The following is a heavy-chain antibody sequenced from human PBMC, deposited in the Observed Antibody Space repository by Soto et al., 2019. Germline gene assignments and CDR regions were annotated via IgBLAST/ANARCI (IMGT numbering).Heavy chain of an antibody. CDR2: ISGSGGST. Sequence: EVQLLESGGGLVQPGGSLRLSCAASGFTFSSYAMSWVRQAPGKGLEWVSAISGSGGSTYYADSVKGRFPISRDNSKNTLYLQMNSLRAEDTAVYYCAKGYCSSTSCSGSIDYWGQGTLVTVSS. CDR3: AKGYCSSTSCSGSIDY. V-gene: IGHV3-23*01. J-gene: IGHJ4*02. CDR1: GFTFSSYA. D-gene: IGHD2-2*01.